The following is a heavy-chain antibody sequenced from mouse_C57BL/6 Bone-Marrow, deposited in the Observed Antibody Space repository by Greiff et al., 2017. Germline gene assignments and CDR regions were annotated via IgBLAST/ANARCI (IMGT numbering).Heavy chain of an antibody. CDR3: ARDDYVLFAY. J-gene: IGHJ3*01. CDR1: GFTFSSYG. D-gene: IGHD2-4*01. CDR2: ISSGGSYT. Sequence: DVKLVESGGDLVKPGGSLKLSCAASGFTFSSYGMSWVRQTPDKRLEWVATISSGGSYTYYPDSVKGRFTISRDNAKNTLYLQMSSLKSEDTAMYYCARDDYVLFAYWGQGTLVTVSA. V-gene: IGHV5-6*02.